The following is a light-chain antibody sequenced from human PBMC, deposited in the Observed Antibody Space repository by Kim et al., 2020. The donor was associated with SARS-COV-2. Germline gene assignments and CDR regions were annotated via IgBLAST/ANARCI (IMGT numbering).Light chain of an antibody. CDR2: DVS. J-gene: IGLJ1*01. CDR3: SSYTSSSTYV. Sequence: GQSITISSTGTSSDVGGYNYVSWYQQHPGKAPKRMIYDVSNRPSGVSNRFSGSKSGNTASLTISGLQAEDEADYYCSSYTSSSTYVFGTGTKVTVL. CDR1: SSDVGGYNY. V-gene: IGLV2-14*03.